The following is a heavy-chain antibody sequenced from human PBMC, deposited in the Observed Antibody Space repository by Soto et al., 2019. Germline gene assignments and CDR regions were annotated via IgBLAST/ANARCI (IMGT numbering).Heavy chain of an antibody. CDR2: IYWDDDK. D-gene: IGHD3-16*01. J-gene: IGHJ4*02. Sequence: SGPTLVNPTQTLTLTCTFSGFSLTSRPLGVGWVRQPPGKALEWLAFIYWDDDKRYSPSLRSTLTVTKDTSKNQVVLTLTNMDPVDTATYYCAHRRNYDGSWNEGVFDYWGQ. CDR1: GFSLTSRPLG. CDR3: AHRRNYDGSWNEGVFDY. V-gene: IGHV2-5*02.